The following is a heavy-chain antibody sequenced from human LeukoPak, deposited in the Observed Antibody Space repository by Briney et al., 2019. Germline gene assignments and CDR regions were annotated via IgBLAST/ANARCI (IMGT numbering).Heavy chain of an antibody. V-gene: IGHV3-23*01. CDR1: GFTFSSQA. CDR2: MSGSGDFT. CDR3: AKVVGYSSGWFDY. J-gene: IGHJ4*02. Sequence: GGSLRLSCAASGFTFSSQAMSWVRQAPGKGLEWVSGMSGSGDFTYYADSVNGRFTISRDNSKNTLYLQMNSLRVEDTAVYYCAKVVGYSSGWFDYWGQGTLVTVSS. D-gene: IGHD6-19*01.